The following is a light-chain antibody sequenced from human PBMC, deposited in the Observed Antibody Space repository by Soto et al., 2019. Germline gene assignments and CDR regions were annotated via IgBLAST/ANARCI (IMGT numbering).Light chain of an antibody. CDR2: DAS. V-gene: IGKV3-11*01. J-gene: IGKJ2*01. Sequence: EIVLTQSPATLSLSPGERATLSCRASQSVSSYLAWYQQKPGQAPRLLIYDASNRATGVPARFSGSGSGTDFTLTISSLQSEGFAVYYCQQYNNWPPYTFGQGTKLEIK. CDR1: QSVSSY. CDR3: QQYNNWPPYT.